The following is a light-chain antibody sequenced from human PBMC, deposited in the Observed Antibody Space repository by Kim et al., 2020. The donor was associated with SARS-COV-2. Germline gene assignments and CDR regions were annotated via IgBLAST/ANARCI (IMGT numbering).Light chain of an antibody. CDR1: SLRSYY. CDR2: GKT. CDR3: NARDSSGNHYV. J-gene: IGLJ1*01. V-gene: IGLV3-19*01. Sequence: ALGQTVRITCQGDSLRSYYASWYQQKPGQAPVLVIYGKTNRPSGIPDRFSGSSSGNTASLNITGAQAEDEADYYCNARDSSGNHYVFGTGTKVTVL.